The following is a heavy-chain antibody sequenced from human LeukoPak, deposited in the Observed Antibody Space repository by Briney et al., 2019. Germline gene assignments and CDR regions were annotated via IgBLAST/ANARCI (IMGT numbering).Heavy chain of an antibody. CDR1: GYTFTGYY. V-gene: IGHV1-2*02. CDR3: ARENYYDSSGPFDY. D-gene: IGHD3-22*01. Sequence: ASVKVSCKASGYTFTGYYMHWVRQAPGQGLEWMGWINPNSGGTNYAQKFQGRVTVTRDTSTSTVYMELSSLRSEDTAVYYCARENYYDSSGPFDYWGQGTLVTVSS. J-gene: IGHJ4*02. CDR2: INPNSGGT.